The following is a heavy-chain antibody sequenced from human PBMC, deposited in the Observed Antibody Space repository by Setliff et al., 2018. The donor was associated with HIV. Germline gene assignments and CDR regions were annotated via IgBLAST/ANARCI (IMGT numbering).Heavy chain of an antibody. CDR1: GFPFSAYA. CDR2: ISLDGTKT. CDR3: ARDGLEGDMAGRQRTYAFGY. D-gene: IGHD2-15*01. Sequence: GGSLRLSCAASGFPFSAYAMHWVRQAPGKGLEWVALISLDGTKTYYTDSVKGRFTISRDNAQKSLYLQMNSLRAEDTAVYYCARDGLEGDMAGRQRTYAFGYWGQGTLVTAPQ. V-gene: IGHV3-30*04. J-gene: IGHJ4*02.